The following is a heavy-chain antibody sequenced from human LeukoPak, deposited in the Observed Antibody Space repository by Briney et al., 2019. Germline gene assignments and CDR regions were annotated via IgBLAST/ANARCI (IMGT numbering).Heavy chain of an antibody. J-gene: IGHJ5*02. V-gene: IGHV1-2*02. Sequence: ASVKVSCKASGYTFTGYYMHWVRQAPGQGLEWMGWINPDSGGTNYAQKFQGRVTMTRDTSISTAYMELSRLRSDDTAVYCCARVTDPRYNYFDPWGQGTLVTVSS. CDR2: INPDSGGT. D-gene: IGHD2-21*02. CDR1: GYTFTGYY. CDR3: ARVTDPRYNYFDP.